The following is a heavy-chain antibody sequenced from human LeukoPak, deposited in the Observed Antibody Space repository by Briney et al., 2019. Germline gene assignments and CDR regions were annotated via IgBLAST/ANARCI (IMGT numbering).Heavy chain of an antibody. V-gene: IGHV4-4*07. CDR1: GGSISSYY. CDR2: IYTSGST. Sequence: PSETLSLTCTVSGGSISSYYWSWIRQPAGKGLEWIGRIYTSGSTNYNPSLKSRVTMPVDTSKNQFSLKLTSVTAADTAVYYCGRGTSGYTYACPNFDYWGQGTLVTVSS. J-gene: IGHJ4*02. D-gene: IGHD5-18*01. CDR3: GRGTSGYTYACPNFDY.